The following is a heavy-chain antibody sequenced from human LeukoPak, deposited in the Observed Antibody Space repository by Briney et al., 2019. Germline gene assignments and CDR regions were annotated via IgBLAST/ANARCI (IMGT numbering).Heavy chain of an antibody. Sequence: PSETLSLTCTVCGGSISLYYWNWIRQSPGKGLEWIAYISYTGGTYYNPSLRSRVTISIDTSENQFSLNLSSVTAADTAVYYCARGDRPFDYWGQGTLVTVSS. J-gene: IGHJ4*02. CDR3: ARGDRPFDY. CDR1: GGSISLYY. D-gene: IGHD1-14*01. CDR2: ISYTGGT. V-gene: IGHV4-59*01.